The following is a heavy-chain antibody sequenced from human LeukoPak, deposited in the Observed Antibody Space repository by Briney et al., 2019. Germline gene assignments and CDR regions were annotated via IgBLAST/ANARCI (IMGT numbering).Heavy chain of an antibody. CDR1: GYSFTNYG. CDR2: ISGYNANA. J-gene: IGHJ5*02. V-gene: IGHV1-18*01. D-gene: IGHD2-2*01. Sequence: ASVKVSCKASGYSFTNYGTTWIREAPGQGPEWLGWISGYNANAHYAQNVQGRVTLTTDTSTNTAYMELRGLTSDDTAMYYCARVGRGCSSIRRYWEDWFDPWGQGTLVTVSS. CDR3: ARVGRGCSSIRRYWEDWFDP.